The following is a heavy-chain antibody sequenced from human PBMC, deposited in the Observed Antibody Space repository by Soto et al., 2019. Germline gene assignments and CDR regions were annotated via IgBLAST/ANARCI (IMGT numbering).Heavy chain of an antibody. CDR2: INSDGSST. D-gene: IGHD3-16*02. V-gene: IGHV3-74*01. J-gene: IGHJ6*03. Sequence: GGSLRLSCAASGFTVSSKYMSWVRQAPGKGLEWVSRINSDGSSTSYADSVKGRFTISRDNAKNTLYLQMNSLRAEDTAVYYCARVAAEVYDYIWGSYRSDMDVWGKGTTVTVSS. CDR3: ARVAAEVYDYIWGSYRSDMDV. CDR1: GFTVSSKY.